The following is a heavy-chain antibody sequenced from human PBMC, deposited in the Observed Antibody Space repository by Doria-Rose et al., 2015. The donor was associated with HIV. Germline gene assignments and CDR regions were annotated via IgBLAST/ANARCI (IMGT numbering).Heavy chain of an antibody. V-gene: IGHV3-21*01. Sequence: VQLVQSGGGLVKPGGSLRLSCAASGFTFNSYSMNWVRQAPGKGLEWVSSISSSSDYIFYADSVKGRFTISRDNAKNSLYLQMNSLRAEDTAVYYCARESFTMIVVEMPDYWGQGTLVTVSS. CDR2: ISSSSDYI. CDR3: ARESFTMIVVEMPDY. J-gene: IGHJ4*02. D-gene: IGHD3-22*01. CDR1: GFTFNSYS.